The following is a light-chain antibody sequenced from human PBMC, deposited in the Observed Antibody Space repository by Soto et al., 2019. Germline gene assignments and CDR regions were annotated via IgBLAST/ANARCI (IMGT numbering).Light chain of an antibody. CDR3: QQYSQWPLYT. CDR1: QSISSW. Sequence: DIQMTQSPSILSASVGDRVTITCRASQSISSWLAWYQQKPGKAPNLLIHKASHLESGVPSRFSGSGSGTEFTLTISSLQPGDFALYYCQQYSQWPLYTFGQGTKVDIK. CDR2: KAS. J-gene: IGKJ2*01. V-gene: IGKV1-5*03.